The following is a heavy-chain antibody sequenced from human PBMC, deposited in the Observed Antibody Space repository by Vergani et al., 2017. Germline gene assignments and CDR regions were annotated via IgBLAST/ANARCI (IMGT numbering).Heavy chain of an antibody. CDR1: GYSISSGYY. CDR3: ARPSSYNWFGEPPSWYFDL. CDR2: IYHSGST. V-gene: IGHV4-38-2*01. J-gene: IGHJ2*01. D-gene: IGHD3-10*01. Sequence: QVQLQESGPGLVKPSETLSLTCAVSGYSISSGYYWGWIRQPPGKGLEWIGSIYHSGSTYYNPSLKSRVTISVDTSKNQFSPKLSSVTAADTAVYYCARPSSYNWFGEPPSWYFDLWGRGTLVTVSS.